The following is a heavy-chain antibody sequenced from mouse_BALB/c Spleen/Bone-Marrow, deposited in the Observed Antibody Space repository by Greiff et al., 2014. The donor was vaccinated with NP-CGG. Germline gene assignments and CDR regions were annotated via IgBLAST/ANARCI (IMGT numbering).Heavy chain of an antibody. D-gene: IGHD2-2*01. CDR3: ALLGYYGYFYV. CDR1: GFDFSRYW. J-gene: IGHJ1*01. V-gene: IGHV4-1*02. CDR2: INPDSSTI. Sequence: DVKLQESGGGLVQPGGSLKLSCAASGFDFSRYWMSWVRQAPGKGLGWIGEINPDSSTINYTPSLKDKFVISRDNAKNTLYLQMSKVRSEDTALYYCALLGYYGYFYVWGAGTTATVSS.